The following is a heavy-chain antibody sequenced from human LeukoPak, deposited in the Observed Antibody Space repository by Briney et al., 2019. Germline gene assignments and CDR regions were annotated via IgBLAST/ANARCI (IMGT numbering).Heavy chain of an antibody. CDR1: GYTFTGYY. Sequence: ASVKVSCKASGYTFTGYYMHWVRQAPGQGLEWMGRINPNSGGTNYAQKFQGRVTMTRDTSISTAYMELSRLRSDDTAVYYCARDLPYYDSSGYYFHHYWGQGTLVTVSS. CDR2: INPNSGGT. CDR3: ARDLPYYDSSGYYFHHY. V-gene: IGHV1-2*06. J-gene: IGHJ4*02. D-gene: IGHD3-22*01.